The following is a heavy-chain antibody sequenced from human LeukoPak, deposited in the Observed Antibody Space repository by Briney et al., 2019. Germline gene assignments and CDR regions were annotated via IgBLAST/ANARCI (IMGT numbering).Heavy chain of an antibody. Sequence: SETLSLTCTVSGGSISSYYWSWIRQPPGKGLEWIGYIYYSGSTNYNPSLKSRVTISVDTSKNQFSLKLSSVTAAGTAVYYCARHSRYAYSNYYCDYWGQGTLVTVSS. V-gene: IGHV4-59*08. J-gene: IGHJ4*02. D-gene: IGHD4-4*01. CDR2: IYYSGST. CDR3: ARHSRYAYSNYYCDY. CDR1: GGSISSYY.